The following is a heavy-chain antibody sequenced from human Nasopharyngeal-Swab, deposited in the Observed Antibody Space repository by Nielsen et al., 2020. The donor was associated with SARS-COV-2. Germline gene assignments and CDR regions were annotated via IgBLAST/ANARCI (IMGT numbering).Heavy chain of an antibody. CDR2: ISGSGGST. CDR3: AKADLWFGELSRLGFDY. CDR1: GFTFSSYA. V-gene: IGHV3-23*01. J-gene: IGHJ4*02. Sequence: GGSLRLSCAASGFTFSSYAMSWVRQAPGKGLEWVSAISGSGGSTYYADSVKGRFPISRDNSKNTLYLQMNSLRAEDTAVYYCAKADLWFGELSRLGFDYWGQGTLVTVSS. D-gene: IGHD3-10*01.